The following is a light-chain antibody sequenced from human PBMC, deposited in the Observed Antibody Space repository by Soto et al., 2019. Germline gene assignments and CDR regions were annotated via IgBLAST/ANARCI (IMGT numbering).Light chain of an antibody. CDR3: QQYNNWPFS. CDR2: DFS. CDR1: QGVTTN. J-gene: IGKJ5*01. V-gene: IGKV3-15*01. Sequence: VMTQSPATPSVSPDERATLSCRAGQGVTTNFAWYQQKSGQSPRLLIYDFSIRATGGPARVSATGSETDGTITSSGLQSEDSEIYFCQQYNNWPFSFGQGTRLEIK.